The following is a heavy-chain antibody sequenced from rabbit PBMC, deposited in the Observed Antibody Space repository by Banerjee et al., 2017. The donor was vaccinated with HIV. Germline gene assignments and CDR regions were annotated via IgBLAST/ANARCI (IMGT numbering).Heavy chain of an antibody. V-gene: IGHV1S45*01. Sequence: QEQLVESGGGPVQPEGSLTLTCKASGSDISSNAMCWVRQAPGKGLEWIACINTSSGNTVYASWAKGRFTISKASSTTVTLQMTSLTAADTATYFCVRGSISGTDYNLWGPGTLVTVS. J-gene: IGHJ4*01. CDR3: VRGSISGTDYNL. CDR2: INTSSGNT. CDR1: GSDISSNA. D-gene: IGHD1-1*01.